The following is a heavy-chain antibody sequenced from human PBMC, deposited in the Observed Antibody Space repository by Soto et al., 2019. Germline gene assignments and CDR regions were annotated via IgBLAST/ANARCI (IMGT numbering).Heavy chain of an antibody. CDR3: ARDIGSYAYGEGY. Sequence: PETLSLTCIVSGGSINSYWRSWIRQPAGKGLEWIGRVYSSGTTDYNPSLNSRATLSVETSKNQFSLKLSSVTAADTAVYYCARDIGSYAYGEGYWGQGIQVTVSS. CDR2: VYSSGTT. D-gene: IGHD3-10*01. J-gene: IGHJ4*02. V-gene: IGHV4-4*07. CDR1: GGSINSYW.